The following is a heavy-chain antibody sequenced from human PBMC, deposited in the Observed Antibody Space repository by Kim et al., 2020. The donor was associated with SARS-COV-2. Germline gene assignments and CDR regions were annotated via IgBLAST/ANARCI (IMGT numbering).Heavy chain of an antibody. CDR3: ARGNLGRVVPDFDY. J-gene: IGHJ4*02. D-gene: IGHD3-22*01. Sequence: SETLSLTCAVYGGSFSGYYWSWIRQPPGKGLEWIGEINHSGSTNYNPSLKSRVTISVDTSKNQFSLTLSSVTAADTAVYYCARGNLGRVVPDFDYWGQGTLVTVSS. V-gene: IGHV4-34*01. CDR1: GGSFSGYY. CDR2: INHSGST.